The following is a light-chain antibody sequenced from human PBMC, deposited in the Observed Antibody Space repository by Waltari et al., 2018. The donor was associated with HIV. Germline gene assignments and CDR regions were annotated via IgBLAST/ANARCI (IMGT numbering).Light chain of an antibody. V-gene: IGLV3-16*01. Sequence: SYELTQPPSVSVSLGQMARITCSGEALPKKYAYWYQQKPGQFPVLVIYKDSERPSGIPERFSGSSSGTIVTLTISGAQAEDEADYYCLSADSSGTWVFGGGTKLTVL. CDR1: ALPKKY. CDR2: KDS. CDR3: LSADSSGTWV. J-gene: IGLJ3*02.